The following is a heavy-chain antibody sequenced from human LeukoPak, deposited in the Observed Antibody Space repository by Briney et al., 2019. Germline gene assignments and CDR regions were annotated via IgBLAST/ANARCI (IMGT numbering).Heavy chain of an antibody. CDR1: GGSISSYY. Sequence: SETLSLTCTVSGGSISSYYWNWIRQPPGKGLEWIGYIYYTGSSNSNPSLKSRVTILVDTSKNQFSLKLGSVTAADTAVYFCARLSRGSSAGFDYWGQGILVTVSS. J-gene: IGHJ4*02. CDR2: IYYTGSS. CDR3: ARLSRGSSAGFDY. D-gene: IGHD6-6*01. V-gene: IGHV4-59*01.